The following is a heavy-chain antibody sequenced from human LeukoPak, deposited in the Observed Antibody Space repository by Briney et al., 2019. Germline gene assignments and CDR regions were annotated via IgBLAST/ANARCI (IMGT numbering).Heavy chain of an antibody. CDR1: GGSISSSSYY. CDR2: IYYSGST. Sequence: SETLSLTCTVSGGSISSSSYYWGWVRQPPGKGLEWIGSIYYSGSTYYNPSLKSRVTISVDTSKNQFSLKLSSVTAADTAVYYCARHWSYYYDSSKEFDPWGQGTLVTVSS. D-gene: IGHD3-22*01. V-gene: IGHV4-39*01. CDR3: ARHWSYYYDSSKEFDP. J-gene: IGHJ5*02.